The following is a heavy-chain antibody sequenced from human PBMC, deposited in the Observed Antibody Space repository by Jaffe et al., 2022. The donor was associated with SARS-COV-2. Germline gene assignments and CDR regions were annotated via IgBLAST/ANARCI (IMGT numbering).Heavy chain of an antibody. V-gene: IGHV4-61*08. CDR3: ARLGSGSYRSWIDY. CDR2: IYYSGST. CDR1: GGSVSRSDYS. Sequence: QVQLQESGPGLVKPSETLSLTCTVSGGSVSRSDYSWSWIRQPPGKGLEWIGYIYYSGSTNYNPSLKSRVTISVDTSKNQFSLKLRSVTAADTAVYYCARLGSGSYRSWIDYWGQGTLVTVSS. D-gene: IGHD3-10*01. J-gene: IGHJ4*02.